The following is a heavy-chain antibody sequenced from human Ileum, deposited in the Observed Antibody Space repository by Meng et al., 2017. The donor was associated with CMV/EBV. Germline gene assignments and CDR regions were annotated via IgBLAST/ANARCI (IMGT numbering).Heavy chain of an antibody. Sequence: QDQLAAPCPRLEHLPDILVLSCSSSGDSSDLHHRNWIQQPAGKGLEWIGRIYVRGSTNYNSPLSSRITLSVDKTKNQFSLNLNSVTAANTAFYYCAGDQDYGLLDSWGQGTLVTVSS. CDR2: IYVRGST. CDR3: AGDQDYGLLDS. V-gene: IGHV4-4*07. J-gene: IGHJ4*02. CDR1: GDSSDLHH. D-gene: IGHD4-17*01.